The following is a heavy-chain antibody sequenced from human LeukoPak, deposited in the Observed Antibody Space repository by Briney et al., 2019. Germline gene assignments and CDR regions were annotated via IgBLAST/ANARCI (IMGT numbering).Heavy chain of an antibody. Sequence: GGSLRLSCAASGFIFSSHAMHWVRQAPGKGLEWVAVISYAGDDGSNIYYADSVKGRFTISRDNAKNSLYLQMNSLRAEDTALYYCAKDIGSYDSSGYEDYWGQGTLVTVSS. CDR2: ISYAGDDGSNI. V-gene: IGHV3-30*18. CDR3: AKDIGSYDSSGYEDY. D-gene: IGHD3-22*01. J-gene: IGHJ4*02. CDR1: GFIFSSHA.